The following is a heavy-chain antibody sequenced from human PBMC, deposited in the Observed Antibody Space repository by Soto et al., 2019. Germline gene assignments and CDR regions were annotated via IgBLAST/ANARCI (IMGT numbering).Heavy chain of an antibody. CDR3: AKVVVAATRHTDFDS. D-gene: IGHD2-15*01. CDR1: GGSIKSNNYY. CDR2: IYYDGST. V-gene: IGHV4-39*02. J-gene: IGHJ4*02. Sequence: SETLSLTCTVSGGSIKSNNYYWAWIRQPPGKGLAWIASIYYDGSTYYNPSLKSRVSISVDTSKNHFSLKLSSATAADTAVYYCAKVVVAATRHTDFDSWGQGTLVTVSS.